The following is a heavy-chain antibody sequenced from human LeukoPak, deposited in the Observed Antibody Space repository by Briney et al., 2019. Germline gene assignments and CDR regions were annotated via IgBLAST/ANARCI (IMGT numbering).Heavy chain of an antibody. Sequence: PSETLSLTCAVSADSFSSHYWTWIRQSPGKGLEWIGYISYIGSTNYNPSLKGRVTISIDTSKNQFSLKLRSVTAADTAVYCARDLVTVTKGFDIWGQGTMVSVSS. V-gene: IGHV4-59*11. D-gene: IGHD4-17*01. CDR3: ARDLVTVTKGFDI. J-gene: IGHJ3*02. CDR1: ADSFSSHY. CDR2: ISYIGST.